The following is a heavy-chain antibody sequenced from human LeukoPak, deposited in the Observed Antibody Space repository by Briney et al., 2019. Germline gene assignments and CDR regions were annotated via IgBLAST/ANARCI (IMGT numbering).Heavy chain of an antibody. D-gene: IGHD2-2*01. CDR2: IYHSGST. CDR1: GGSGGSISSSNW. V-gene: IGHV4-4*02. CDR3: ARAGQGYCSSASCFLSLDY. J-gene: IGHJ4*02. Sequence: SETLSLTCAVSGGSGGSISSSNWWNWVRQPPGKGLEWIGEIYHSGSTNHNPSLKSRVTISVDKSKNQFSLKLNSVTAADTAVYYCARAGQGYCSSASCFLSLDYWGQGTLVTVSS.